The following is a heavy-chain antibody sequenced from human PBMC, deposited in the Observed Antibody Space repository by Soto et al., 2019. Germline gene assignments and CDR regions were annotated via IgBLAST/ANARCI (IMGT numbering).Heavy chain of an antibody. V-gene: IGHV1-58*01. D-gene: IGHD3-22*01. CDR2: IVVGSGNT. CDR1: GFTFTSSA. Sequence: SVKVSCKASGFTFTSSAVQWVRQARGQRLEWIGWIVVGSGNTNYAQKFQERVTITRDMSTSTAYMELSSLRSEDTAVYYCAAALGDTYYYDSSGPLSCGQGTLVTVSS. J-gene: IGHJ4*02. CDR3: AAALGDTYYYDSSGPLS.